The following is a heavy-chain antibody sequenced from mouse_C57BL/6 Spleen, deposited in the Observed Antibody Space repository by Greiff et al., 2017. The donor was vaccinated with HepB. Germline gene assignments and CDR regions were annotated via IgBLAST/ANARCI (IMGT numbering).Heavy chain of an antibody. CDR1: GFTFSSYG. CDR3: ARWAVVAPLDY. J-gene: IGHJ2*01. CDR2: ISSGGSYT. D-gene: IGHD1-1*01. Sequence: EVQLVESGGDLVKPGGSLKLSCAASGFTFSSYGMSWVRQTPDKRLEWVATISSGGSYTYYPDSVKGRFTISRDNAKNTLYLQMSSLQSEDTAMYYCARWAVVAPLDYWGQGTTLTVSS. V-gene: IGHV5-6*01.